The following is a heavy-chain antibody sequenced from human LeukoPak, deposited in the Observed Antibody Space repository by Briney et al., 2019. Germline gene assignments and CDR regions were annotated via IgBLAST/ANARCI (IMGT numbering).Heavy chain of an antibody. J-gene: IGHJ4*02. D-gene: IGHD3-10*01. CDR2: INPSGGST. V-gene: IGHV1-46*01. CDR1: GYTFTSYY. Sequence: ASVKVSCKASGYTFTSYYMHWVRQAPAQGLEWMGIINPSGGSTSYAQKFQGRVTMTRDTSTSTVYMELSSLRSEDTAVYYCARAQAQAYGSGSYYIPVISGSDYWGQGTLVTVSS. CDR3: ARAQAQAYGSGSYYIPVISGSDY.